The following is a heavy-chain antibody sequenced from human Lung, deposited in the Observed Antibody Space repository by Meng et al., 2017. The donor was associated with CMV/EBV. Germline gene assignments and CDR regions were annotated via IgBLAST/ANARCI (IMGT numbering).Heavy chain of an antibody. V-gene: IGHV4-31*03. Sequence: IVSGDSSSSSAHYVTWSRQHPGKGLEWIGYIYYSGSTYSNPSLKSRVTISVETSKNQFSLRLISVTAADTAVYYCARLGGFLNWFDPWGQGTLVTVSS. CDR3: ARLGGFLNWFDP. J-gene: IGHJ5*02. CDR1: GDSSSSSAHY. CDR2: IYYSGST. D-gene: IGHD2-15*01.